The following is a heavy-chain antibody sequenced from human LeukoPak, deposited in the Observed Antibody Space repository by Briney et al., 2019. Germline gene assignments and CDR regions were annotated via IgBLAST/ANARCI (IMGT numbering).Heavy chain of an antibody. J-gene: IGHJ4*02. Sequence: GGSLRLSCAASGLTVSSNYMTWVRQAPGKGLEWVSSISRSSSYIYYADSVKGRFTISRDNARNSLYLQMNSLRAEDTAVYYCASSYYYDSSDYLPFDYWGQGILVTVSS. V-gene: IGHV3-21*01. CDR3: ASSYYYDSSDYLPFDY. CDR2: ISRSSSYI. D-gene: IGHD3-22*01. CDR1: GLTVSSNY.